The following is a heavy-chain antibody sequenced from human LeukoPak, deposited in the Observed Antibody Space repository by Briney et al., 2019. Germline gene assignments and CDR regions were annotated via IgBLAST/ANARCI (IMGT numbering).Heavy chain of an antibody. CDR2: IIPMFGIA. Sequence: SVKVSCKASGGTFSRYAISWVRQAPGQGLEWMGGIIPMFGIANCAQKFQGRVTITADESTSTAYMELSSLRSEDTAVYYCARDRPYTGGWRGFDYWGQGTLVTVSS. J-gene: IGHJ4*02. CDR3: ARDRPYTGGWRGFDY. V-gene: IGHV1-69*13. D-gene: IGHD6-19*01. CDR1: GGTFSRYA.